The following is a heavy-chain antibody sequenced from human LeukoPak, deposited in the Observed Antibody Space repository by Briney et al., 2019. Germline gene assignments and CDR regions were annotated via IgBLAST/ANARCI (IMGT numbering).Heavy chain of an antibody. CDR3: ARPRAQWLGNDGFDM. J-gene: IGHJ3*02. CDR1: GGSMNNYY. Sequence: SETLSLTCTVSGGSMNNYYWTWLRQPPGKGLEWSGYIYYSGSTNYNPSLKSRVTISIDTSKNQFSLKLSSVTAADTAVYYCARPRAQWLGNDGFDMWGQGTLVTVSS. CDR2: IYYSGST. V-gene: IGHV4-59*08. D-gene: IGHD6-19*01.